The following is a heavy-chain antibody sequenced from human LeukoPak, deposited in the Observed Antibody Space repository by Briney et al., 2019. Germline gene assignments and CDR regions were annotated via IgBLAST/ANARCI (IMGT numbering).Heavy chain of an antibody. CDR2: IYSGGST. CDR3: ARGLTTVTTYYYYMDV. Sequence: PGGSLRLSCAASGFTVSSNYMSWVRQAPGKGLEWVSVIYSGGSTYYADSVKGRFTISRDNSKNTLYLQMNSLRAEDTAVYYCARGLTTVTTYYYYMDVWGKGTTVTVSS. J-gene: IGHJ6*03. D-gene: IGHD4-17*01. CDR1: GFTVSSNY. V-gene: IGHV3-53*01.